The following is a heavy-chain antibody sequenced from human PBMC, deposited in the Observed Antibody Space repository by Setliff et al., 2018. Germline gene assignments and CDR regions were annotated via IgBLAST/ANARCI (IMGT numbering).Heavy chain of an antibody. Sequence: GSLRLSCAASGFSFSNYWMHWVRQAPGKGLVWVSRINSDGSTTTYADSVKGRFTISRDNGKNTVYLQMNSLRAEDTAMYYCVRGSAYSSGSFDCWGQGTLVTVSS. CDR3: VRGSAYSSGSFDC. CDR2: INSDGSTT. CDR1: GFSFSNYW. V-gene: IGHV3-74*01. J-gene: IGHJ4*02. D-gene: IGHD3-22*01.